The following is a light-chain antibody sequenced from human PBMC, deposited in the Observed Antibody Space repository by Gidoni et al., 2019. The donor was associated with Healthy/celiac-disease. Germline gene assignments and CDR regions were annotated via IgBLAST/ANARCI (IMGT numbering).Light chain of an antibody. V-gene: IGKV1-5*03. CDR1: QSISSW. CDR2: KAF. J-gene: IGKJ1*01. Sequence: DIQMTQSPSPLSASVGDRVTITCRASQSISSWLGWYPQKPGNAHKLLLYKAFSLESGVPSRFRGSGSVTVFTLPLSRLQPDDFATYHCPQYNSYSWTFGQGTKVDIK. CDR3: PQYNSYSWT.